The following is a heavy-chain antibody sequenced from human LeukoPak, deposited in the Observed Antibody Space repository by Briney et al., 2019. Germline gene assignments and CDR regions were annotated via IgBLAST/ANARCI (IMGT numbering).Heavy chain of an antibody. CDR3: ASGRGTTITRIDY. CDR2: IYTSGST. J-gene: IGHJ4*02. D-gene: IGHD3-10*01. V-gene: IGHV4-61*02. Sequence: SETLSLTCTVSGDSISSGNYYWTWIRQPAGKGLEWIGRIYTSGSTNYNPSLKSRVTISVDTSKNQFSLKMTYVTAADTAVYYCASGRGTTITRIDYWGQGTLVTVSS. CDR1: GDSISSGNYY.